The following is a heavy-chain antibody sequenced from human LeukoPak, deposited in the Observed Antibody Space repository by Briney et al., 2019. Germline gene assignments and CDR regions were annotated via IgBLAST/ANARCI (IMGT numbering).Heavy chain of an antibody. D-gene: IGHD4-17*01. CDR1: GGSISGYS. CDR2: IHYSGRP. Sequence: SETLSLTCIVSGGSISGYSWSWLRQPPGKGLDWIGYIHYSGRPNYNPSLKSRLTMSVDTSKNQFSLKLSSVTAADTAVYFCAIQVSDYLLDTWGQGVLVTVSS. CDR3: AIQVSDYLLDT. J-gene: IGHJ5*02. V-gene: IGHV4-59*01.